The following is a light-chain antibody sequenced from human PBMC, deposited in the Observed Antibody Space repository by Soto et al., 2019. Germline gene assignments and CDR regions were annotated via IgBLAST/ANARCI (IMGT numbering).Light chain of an antibody. Sequence: DIQMTQSPPSLSASVGDRVTITCRASQSVSTYLHWYQHKPGTAPRLLIYAAFHLEPGAPLRFSGSGSGTDFTLTISSLQVEDFATYYCEQSYSTPLTFGPG. CDR3: EQSYSTPLT. V-gene: IGKV1-39*01. J-gene: IGKJ3*01. CDR2: AAF. CDR1: QSVSTY.